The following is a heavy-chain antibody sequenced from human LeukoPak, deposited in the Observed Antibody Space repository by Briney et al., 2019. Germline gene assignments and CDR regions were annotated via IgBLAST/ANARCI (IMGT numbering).Heavy chain of an antibody. CDR3: ARTKSGWYYSDY. J-gene: IGHJ4*02. Sequence: SETLSLTCTVSGGSTRSYYWSWIRQPPGKGLELIGYVYYSGTANYNPSLESRVTILVDTSKNQFSLNLSSVTAADTAVYYCARTKSGWYYSDYWGQGTLVSVSS. D-gene: IGHD6-19*01. CDR1: GGSTRSYY. CDR2: VYYSGTA. V-gene: IGHV4-59*08.